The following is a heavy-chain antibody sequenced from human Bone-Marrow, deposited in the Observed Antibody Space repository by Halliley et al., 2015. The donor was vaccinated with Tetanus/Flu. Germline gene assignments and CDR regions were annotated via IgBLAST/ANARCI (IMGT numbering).Heavy chain of an antibody. CDR3: AKDFHYSDKNGFYYIYYLDF. Sequence: DGTTEYYADSVKGRFTISRDNSKNTLYLQLNGLGTEDTAVYYCAKDFHYSDKNGFYYIYYLDFWGQGTLVTVSS. CDR2: DGTTE. D-gene: IGHD3-22*01. J-gene: IGHJ4*02. V-gene: IGHV3-30*02.